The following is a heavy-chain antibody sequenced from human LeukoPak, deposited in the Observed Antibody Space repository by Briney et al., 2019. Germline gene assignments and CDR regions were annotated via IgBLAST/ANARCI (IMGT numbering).Heavy chain of an antibody. CDR1: GFTFSNYG. CDR2: TATSGNYI. D-gene: IGHD3-10*01. CDR3: ARGRSITLLRGVAMSDGFDI. V-gene: IGHV3-21*06. J-gene: IGHJ3*02. Sequence: GGSLRPSCEASGFTFSNYGMNWVRQAPGKGLEWVSFTATSGNYIYYGDSVRGRFTISRDNARNLLFLQMNGLRAEDTAVYYCARGRSITLLRGVAMSDGFDIWGQGAMVAVSS.